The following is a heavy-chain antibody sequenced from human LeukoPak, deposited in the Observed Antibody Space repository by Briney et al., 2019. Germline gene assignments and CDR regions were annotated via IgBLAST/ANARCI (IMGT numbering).Heavy chain of an antibody. CDR3: AKGYYYGSGSYYGRETFDY. V-gene: IGHV3-7*01. J-gene: IGHJ4*02. D-gene: IGHD3-10*01. CDR1: GFTFRNYW. CDR2: INEDGSEK. Sequence: GGSLRLSCAASGFTFRNYWVNWVRQAPGKGLEWVANINEDGSEKYYVDSVKGRFTISRDNAKNSLYLQMNSLRDEDTAVYYCAKGYYYGSGSYYGRETFDYWGQGTLVTVSS.